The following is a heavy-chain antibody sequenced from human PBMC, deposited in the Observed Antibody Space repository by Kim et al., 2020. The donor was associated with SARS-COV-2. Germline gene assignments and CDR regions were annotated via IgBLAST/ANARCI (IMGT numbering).Heavy chain of an antibody. J-gene: IGHJ4*02. V-gene: IGHV3-53*01. CDR2: IYSGGEA. D-gene: IGHD1-1*01. Sequence: WGSLRLSCAASGFTVSSNFMTWVRQAPGKGLEWVSIIYSGGEADYVDSVKGRFTISRDRSRDTLYLQMNSLRVEDTAVYYCARDRPGTYLDYLGQGTLVT. CDR1: GFTVSSNF. CDR3: ARDRPGTYLDY.